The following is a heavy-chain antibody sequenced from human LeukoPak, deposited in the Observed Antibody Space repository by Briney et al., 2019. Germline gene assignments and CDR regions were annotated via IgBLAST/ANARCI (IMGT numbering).Heavy chain of an antibody. Sequence: SETLSLTCAVYGGSFSGYYWSWIRQPPGKGLEWIGYIYRSGSTNYNPSLKSRVTISVDTSKNQFSLSLSSVTAADTAVYYCACLTTADAFDIWGQGTMVTVSS. D-gene: IGHD3-22*01. CDR2: IYRSGST. CDR3: ACLTTADAFDI. CDR1: GGSFSGYY. J-gene: IGHJ3*02. V-gene: IGHV4-59*01.